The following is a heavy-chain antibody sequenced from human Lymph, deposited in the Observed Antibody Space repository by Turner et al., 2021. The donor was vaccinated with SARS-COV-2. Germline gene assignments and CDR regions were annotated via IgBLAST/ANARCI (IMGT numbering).Heavy chain of an antibody. CDR2: RSYDGSNK. J-gene: IGHJ4*02. V-gene: IGHV3-30-3*01. D-gene: IGHD5-12*01. Sequence: QVQLVESGGGVVQPGRSLRLSCAASGFTFSSYAMHWVRQAPGKGLEWVAVRSYDGSNKYYADSVKGRFTISRDNSKNTLYLQMNSLRAEDTAVYYCARDSGYEHYYFDYWGQGTLVTVSS. CDR1: GFTFSSYA. CDR3: ARDSGYEHYYFDY.